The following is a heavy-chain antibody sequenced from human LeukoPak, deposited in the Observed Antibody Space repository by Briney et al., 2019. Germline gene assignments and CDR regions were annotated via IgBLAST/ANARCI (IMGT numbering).Heavy chain of an antibody. J-gene: IGHJ6*04. CDR1: GFTFSSYE. CDR2: ISSSGSTI. D-gene: IGHD3-10*02. Sequence: GGSLRFSCAAAGFTFSSYEMNWVRPAQGQGLEGVSYISSSGSTIYYADSVKGRFTISRDNAKNSLYLQMNSLRAEDTAVYYCAELGITRIGGVWGKGTTVTISS. V-gene: IGHV3-48*03. CDR3: AELGITRIGGV.